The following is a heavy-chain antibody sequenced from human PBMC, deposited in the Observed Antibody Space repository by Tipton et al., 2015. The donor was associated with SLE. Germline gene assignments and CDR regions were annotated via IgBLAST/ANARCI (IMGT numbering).Heavy chain of an antibody. CDR1: GYSISSGFY. CDR3: ARSGSDGRYFDY. D-gene: IGHD3-10*01. V-gene: IGHV4-38-2*01. Sequence: TLSLTCAVSGYSISSGFYWGWIRQPPGKGLEWIGEINHSGSTNYNPSLKSRVTISVDTSKNQFSLKLSSVTAADTAVYYCARSGSDGRYFDYWGQGTLVTVSS. CDR2: INHSGST. J-gene: IGHJ4*02.